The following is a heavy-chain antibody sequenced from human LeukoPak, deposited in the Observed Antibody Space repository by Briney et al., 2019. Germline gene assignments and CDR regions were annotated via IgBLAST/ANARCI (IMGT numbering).Heavy chain of an antibody. Sequence: GGSLRLSCAASGFTVSSNYMNWVRQAPGKGLEWVSVIYSGGSTFYADSVEGRFTISRDNSNNTLYLQMNSLRAEDTGMYYCAREYYDNSGGEDAFDIWGPGTMVTVS. V-gene: IGHV3-53*01. CDR3: AREYYDNSGGEDAFDI. CDR1: GFTVSSNY. J-gene: IGHJ3*02. CDR2: IYSGGST. D-gene: IGHD3-22*01.